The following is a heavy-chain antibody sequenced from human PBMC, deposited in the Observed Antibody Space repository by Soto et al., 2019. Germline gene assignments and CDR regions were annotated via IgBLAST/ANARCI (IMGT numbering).Heavy chain of an antibody. CDR2: IYYSGST. V-gene: IGHV4-30-4*08. D-gene: IGHD3-22*01. CDR3: VIDMFYYDSSGYTMTNALDI. J-gene: IGHJ3*02. CDR1: GGNIGDVGYH. Sequence: SVTLRLPCTVSGGNIGDVGYHWIRNSQPQGKGLDWIGYIYYSGSTYYNPSLKSRVTISVDTSKNQFSLKLSSVTAADTAVYYCVIDMFYYDSSGYTMTNALDIWGQGTMVPVS.